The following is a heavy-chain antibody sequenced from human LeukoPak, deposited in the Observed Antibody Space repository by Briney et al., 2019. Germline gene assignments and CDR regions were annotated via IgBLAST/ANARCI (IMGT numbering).Heavy chain of an antibody. CDR3: ARNGPERVVDY. J-gene: IGHJ4*02. V-gene: IGHV1-46*01. Sequence: ASVKVSCKASGYTFTSYYMHWVRQAPGQGLEWMGIINPSGGSTSYAQKFQGRVTMTRDMSTSTVYMKLSSLRSEDTAVYYCARNGPERVVDYWGQGTLVTVSS. D-gene: IGHD3-3*01. CDR1: GYTFTSYY. CDR2: INPSGGST.